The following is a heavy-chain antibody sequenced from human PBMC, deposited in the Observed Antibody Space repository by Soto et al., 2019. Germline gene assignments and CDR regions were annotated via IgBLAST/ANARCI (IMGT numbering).Heavy chain of an antibody. V-gene: IGHV3-30*18. CDR3: AKGKLLWFGELRDAFDI. D-gene: IGHD3-10*01. CDR2: ISYDGSNK. CDR1: GFTFSSYG. J-gene: IGHJ3*02. Sequence: GGSLRLSCAASGFTFSSYGMHWVRQAPGKGLEWVAVISYDGSNKYYADSVKGRFTISRDNSKNTLYLQMNSLRAEDTAVYYCAKGKLLWFGELRDAFDIWGQGTMVTVS.